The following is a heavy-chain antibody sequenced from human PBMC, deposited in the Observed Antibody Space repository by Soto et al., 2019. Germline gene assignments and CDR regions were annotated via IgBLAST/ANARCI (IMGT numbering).Heavy chain of an antibody. D-gene: IGHD3-16*02. V-gene: IGHV4-31*03. Sequence: SETLSLTCTVSGGPISSDSYYWSWIRQHPGKGLEWIGYIYYSGTTYDNPSLRSRVTISVDTSKNQFSLKLSSVTAADTAVYYCARADSVWGSYRYIDYWGQGTLVTVSS. CDR2: IYYSGTT. CDR3: ARADSVWGSYRYIDY. J-gene: IGHJ4*02. CDR1: GGPISSDSYY.